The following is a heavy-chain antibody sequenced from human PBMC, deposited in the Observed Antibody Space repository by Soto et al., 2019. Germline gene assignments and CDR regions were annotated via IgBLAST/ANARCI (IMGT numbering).Heavy chain of an antibody. CDR2: ISHTGRT. D-gene: IGHD4-17*01. V-gene: IGHV4-59*01. Sequence: SETLSLTCSVSPGSMRTYYWTWIRQSPGKGLEWIGQISHTGRTKYNPSLESRVTISVDTSRKQFSLKLSSVTAADTALYYCARDDTTGLFDFWGQGTLVTVSS. J-gene: IGHJ4*02. CDR1: PGSMRTYY. CDR3: ARDDTTGLFDF.